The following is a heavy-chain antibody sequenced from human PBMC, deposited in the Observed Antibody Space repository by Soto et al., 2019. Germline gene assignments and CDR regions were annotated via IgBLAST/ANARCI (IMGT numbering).Heavy chain of an antibody. J-gene: IGHJ6*02. CDR2: ISGSGGST. CDR3: AKADYYDSSGYYPQYYYGMDV. CDR1: GFTFSSYA. V-gene: IGHV3-23*01. Sequence: RRLSCAASGFTFSSYAMSWVRQAPGKGLEWVSAISGSGGSTYYADSVKGRFTISRDNSKNTLYLQMNSLRAEDTAVYYCAKADYYDSSGYYPQYYYGMDVWGQGTTVTVSS. D-gene: IGHD3-22*01.